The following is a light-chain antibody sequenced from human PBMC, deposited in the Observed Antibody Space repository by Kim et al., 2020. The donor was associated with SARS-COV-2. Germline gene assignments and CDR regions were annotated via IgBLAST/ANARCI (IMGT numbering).Light chain of an antibody. V-gene: IGKV3-20*01. CDR1: HSVSSGY. CDR3: QQYGNSPLT. J-gene: IGKJ4*01. CDR2: GAS. Sequence: EIVLTQSPVTVSLSPGDRASLSCRASHSVSSGYLAWYQQKPGQAPRLLIYGASSRATGIPDRFSGSGSRTDFTLTISRLEPEDVAVYYCQQYGNSPLTFGGGTKVDIK.